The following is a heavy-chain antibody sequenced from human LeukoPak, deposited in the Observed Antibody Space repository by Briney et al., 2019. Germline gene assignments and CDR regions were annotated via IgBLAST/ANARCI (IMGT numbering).Heavy chain of an antibody. J-gene: IGHJ4*02. CDR3: ARRAGAYSHPYDY. Sequence: GGSLRLSCAASGFTFSSFAMNWVRQAPGQGLEWGSIISGSGDTTHCTDSVKGRFTIFRDNSKNTLYLQMNRLRAEDTAVYYCARRAGAYSHPYDYWGQGTLVTVSS. CDR1: GFTFSSFA. D-gene: IGHD4/OR15-4a*01. V-gene: IGHV3-23*01. CDR2: ISGSGDTT.